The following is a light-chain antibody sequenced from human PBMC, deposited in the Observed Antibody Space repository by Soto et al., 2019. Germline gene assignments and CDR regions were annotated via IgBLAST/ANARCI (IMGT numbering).Light chain of an antibody. CDR2: DVN. Sequence: QSVLTQPASVSGSPGQSITISCTGTSSDVGGYNYVSWYQQHTGKAPKLMIYDVNNRPSGVSNRFSGSKSGNTASLTISGLQAEDEAQYYCSSYTTSSTLVFGGGTQLTVL. CDR3: SSYTTSSTLV. CDR1: SSDVGGYNY. J-gene: IGLJ3*02. V-gene: IGLV2-14*03.